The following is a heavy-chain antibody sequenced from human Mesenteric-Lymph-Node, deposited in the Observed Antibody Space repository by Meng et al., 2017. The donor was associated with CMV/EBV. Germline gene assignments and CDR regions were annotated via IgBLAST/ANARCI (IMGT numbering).Heavy chain of an antibody. D-gene: IGHD2-2*02. CDR2: IDKGADT. J-gene: IGHJ3*02. CDR3: AREGYTLGRFGAFDI. Sequence: GESLKISCAASGFIVGSNYITWVRQAPGKGLQWVSVIDKGADTYYADSVKGRFTISRDNSKNTLYLQMNSLRAEDSAVYFCAREGYTLGRFGAFDIWGQGTMVTVSS. CDR1: GFIVGSNY. V-gene: IGHV3-53*05.